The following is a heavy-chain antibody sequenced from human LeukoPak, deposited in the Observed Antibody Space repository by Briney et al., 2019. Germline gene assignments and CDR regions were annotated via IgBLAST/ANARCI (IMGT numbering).Heavy chain of an antibody. Sequence: GGSLRLSCAASGFTFSSYGMHWVRQAPGKGLEWVAVISYDGSNKYYADSVKGRFTISRDNSKNTLYLQMGSLRAEDMAVYYCAKDGFGELGSYFDYWGQGTQVTVSS. CDR2: ISYDGSNK. CDR1: GFTFSSYG. J-gene: IGHJ4*02. V-gene: IGHV3-30*18. CDR3: AKDGFGELGSYFDY. D-gene: IGHD7-27*01.